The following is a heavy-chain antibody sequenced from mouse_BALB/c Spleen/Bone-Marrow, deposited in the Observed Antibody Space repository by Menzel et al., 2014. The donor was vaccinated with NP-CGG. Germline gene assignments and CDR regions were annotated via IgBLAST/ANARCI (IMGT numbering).Heavy chain of an antibody. V-gene: IGHV1-69*02. J-gene: IGHJ3*01. CDR3: ARDHFYSGNYEFAY. CDR2: IDPSDSET. CDR1: GYTFTSYW. Sequence: QVQLQQSGAELVKPGAPVKLSYKASGYTFTSYWMNWVKQRPGRGLEWIGRIDPSDSETHYNQKFKDKATLTVDKSSSTAYIQLSSLTSEDSAVYYCARDHFYSGNYEFAYWGQGTLVTVSA. D-gene: IGHD2-1*01.